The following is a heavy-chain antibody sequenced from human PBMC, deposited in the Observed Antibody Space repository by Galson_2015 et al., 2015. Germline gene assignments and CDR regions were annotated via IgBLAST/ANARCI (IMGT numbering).Heavy chain of an antibody. CDR2: ISGSDDKT. Sequence: SLRLSCAASGFTMSSMSWVRQAPGKGLEWISGISGSDDKTYYAGSVKGRFTVSRDSSRNTLFLQMDSLRVEDTAVYYCAKDLLAGDHWGQGTLVAVSS. J-gene: IGHJ4*02. CDR3: AKDLLAGDH. V-gene: IGHV3-23*01. D-gene: IGHD6-19*01. CDR1: GFTMSS.